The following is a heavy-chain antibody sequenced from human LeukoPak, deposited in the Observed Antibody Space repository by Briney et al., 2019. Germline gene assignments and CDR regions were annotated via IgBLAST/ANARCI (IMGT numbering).Heavy chain of an antibody. Sequence: GGSLRLSCAASEFAFSTYNMNWVRQAPGKGLEWVSYISTGSSTTYYADSVEGRFTISRDNVENSLYLQMNSLRDEDTAVYYCARGRPHGNDYWGQGTLVTVSS. CDR1: EFAFSTYN. J-gene: IGHJ4*02. D-gene: IGHD4-23*01. CDR2: ISTGSSTT. V-gene: IGHV3-48*02. CDR3: ARGRPHGNDY.